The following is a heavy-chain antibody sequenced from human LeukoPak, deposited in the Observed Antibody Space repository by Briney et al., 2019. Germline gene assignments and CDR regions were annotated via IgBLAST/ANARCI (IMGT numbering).Heavy chain of an antibody. V-gene: IGHV1-69*13. CDR1: GGTFSSYA. Sequence: ASVKVSCKASGGTFSSYAISWVRQAPGQGLEWMGGIIPIFGTANYAQKFQGRVTITADESTSTAYMELSSLRSEDTAVYYCARGRGAYYDYVWGSSVDAFDIWGQGTMVTVSS. CDR2: IIPIFGTA. D-gene: IGHD3-16*01. CDR3: ARGRGAYYDYVWGSSVDAFDI. J-gene: IGHJ3*02.